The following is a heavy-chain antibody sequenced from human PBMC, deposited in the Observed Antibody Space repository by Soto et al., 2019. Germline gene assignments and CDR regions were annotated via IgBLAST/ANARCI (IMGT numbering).Heavy chain of an antibody. CDR2: ISYDGSST. V-gene: IGHV3-30*04. CDR1: GFPVSLYA. Sequence: SGFPVSLYAIHWVRQAPGKGLEWVAVISYDGSSTSYADSVKGRFTISRDNAKNTLYLQMNSLRAEDTAVYYCARGEWQIPDWFDPWGQGTLVTVSS. D-gene: IGHD3-3*01. CDR3: ARGEWQIPDWFDP. J-gene: IGHJ5*02.